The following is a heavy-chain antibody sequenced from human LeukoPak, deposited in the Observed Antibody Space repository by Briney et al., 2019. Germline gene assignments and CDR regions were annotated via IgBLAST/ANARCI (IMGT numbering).Heavy chain of an antibody. Sequence: SETLSLTCTVSGGSISSYSWSWIRQPPGKGLEWIGYISNSGRTNYSPSLKSRVAISVDTSKNQFSLKLSSVTAADTAVYYCARGGYGYYFDYWGQGTLVTVSA. CDR1: GGSISSYS. CDR2: ISNSGRT. J-gene: IGHJ4*02. V-gene: IGHV4-59*01. CDR3: ARGGYGYYFDY. D-gene: IGHD5-18*01.